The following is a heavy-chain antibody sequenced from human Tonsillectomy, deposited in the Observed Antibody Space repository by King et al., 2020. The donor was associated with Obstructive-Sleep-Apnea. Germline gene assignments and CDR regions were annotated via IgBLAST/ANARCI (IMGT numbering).Heavy chain of an antibody. CDR1: GGSIRSGDYY. D-gene: IGHD3-10*01. Sequence: VQLQESGPGLVKPLQTLSLTCIVSGGSIRSGDYYWSWIRQPPGKGLEWIGYIYYSWSTYYNPSLKSRLTLSVDTSKNQFSLKLSSVTAADTAVYYCAREGYYGSGSTQPDYWGQGTLVTVSS. CDR3: AREGYYGSGSTQPDY. CDR2: IYYSWST. V-gene: IGHV4-30-4*01. J-gene: IGHJ4*02.